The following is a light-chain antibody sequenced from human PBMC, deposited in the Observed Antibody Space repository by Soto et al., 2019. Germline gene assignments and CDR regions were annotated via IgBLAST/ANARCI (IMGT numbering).Light chain of an antibody. Sequence: DIQMTQSPSSLSAYVGDRVTITCRASHNIGSYLNWYQHRPGKTPRLLIYLASSLQDGVPSRFIGRGSGTDFTLTISRLQREDFATYFCQQSSSTLTFGGGTKVEIK. CDR1: HNIGSY. CDR3: QQSSSTLT. CDR2: LAS. J-gene: IGKJ4*01. V-gene: IGKV1-39*01.